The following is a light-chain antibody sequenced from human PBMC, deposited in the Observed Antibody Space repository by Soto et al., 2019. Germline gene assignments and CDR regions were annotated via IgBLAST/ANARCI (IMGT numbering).Light chain of an antibody. J-gene: IGLJ2*01. Sequence: QSVLTQPRSVSGSPGQSVTISCTGTGNDVGAYNYVSWYQQHPGRPPKLLIYGVVRWPSGVPDRFSGSKSGNTASLTISGLQAEDEADYYCASYTSSSTSVIFGRGTKVTVL. CDR1: GNDVGAYNY. V-gene: IGLV2-11*01. CDR2: GVV. CDR3: ASYTSSSTSVI.